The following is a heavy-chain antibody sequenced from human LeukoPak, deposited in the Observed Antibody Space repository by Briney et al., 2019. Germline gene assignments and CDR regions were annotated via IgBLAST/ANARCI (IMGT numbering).Heavy chain of an antibody. J-gene: IGHJ6*03. CDR2: VYYSGTT. CDR3: VRQNSDYYYYYLDV. CDR1: GGPVSSSSSD. D-gene: IGHD1-7*01. Sequence: KPSETLSLTCTVSGGPVSSSSSDWAWIRQPPGRGLEWFVSVYYSGTTYYNTSLKSRVTISEDTSRNRFSLMLSSVTAADTAVYYCVRQNSDYYYYYLDVWGEGTTVIVSS. V-gene: IGHV4-39*01.